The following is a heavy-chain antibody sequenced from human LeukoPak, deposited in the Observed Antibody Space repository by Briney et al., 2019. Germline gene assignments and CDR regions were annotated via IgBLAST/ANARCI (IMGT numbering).Heavy chain of an antibody. CDR3: ARSLLPLRYFDWFRYYFDY. CDR1: GYTFTSYA. Sequence: GASVKVSCKASGYTFTSYAMHWVRQAPGQRLKWMGWINAGNGNTKYSQKFQGRVTITRDTSASTAYMELSSLRSEDTAVYYCARSLLPLRYFDWFRYYFDYWGQGTLVTVSS. J-gene: IGHJ4*02. V-gene: IGHV1-3*01. D-gene: IGHD3-9*01. CDR2: INAGNGNT.